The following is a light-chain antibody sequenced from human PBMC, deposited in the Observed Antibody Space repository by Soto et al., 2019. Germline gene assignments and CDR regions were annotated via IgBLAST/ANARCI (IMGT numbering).Light chain of an antibody. CDR2: AAS. J-gene: IGKJ1*01. V-gene: IGKV1-39*01. Sequence: DIQMTQSPSSLSASVGDRVTITCRASQSIVTYLNWYLQKPGKAPKLLIYAASNLQSGVPSRFSGSGSGTDFTLTISSLQPEDFATYYCLQHNSYPWTFGQGTKVDIK. CDR1: QSIVTY. CDR3: LQHNSYPWT.